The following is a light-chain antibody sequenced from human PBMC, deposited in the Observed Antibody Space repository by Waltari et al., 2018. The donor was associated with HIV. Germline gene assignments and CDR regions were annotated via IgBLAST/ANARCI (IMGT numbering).Light chain of an antibody. J-gene: IGLJ2*01. CDR2: EFS. CDR3: SSYTSSSTPVV. CDR1: SSDVGGYNY. V-gene: IGLV2-14*01. Sequence: QSALAQPASVSGSPGQSITISCTGTSSDVGGYNYVSWYQQHPGKAPKLIVYEFSNRPSGVSNRFSGSKSGNTASLTISGLQAEDEADYYCSSYTSSSTPVVFGGGTKLTVL.